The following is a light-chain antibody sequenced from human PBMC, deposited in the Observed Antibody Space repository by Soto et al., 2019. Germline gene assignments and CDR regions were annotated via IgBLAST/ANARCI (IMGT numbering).Light chain of an antibody. CDR3: QTWGTGIVV. CDR2: LNSDGSH. CDR1: SGHSSYA. J-gene: IGLJ2*01. Sequence: QSVLTQSPSASAALGAWVKLTCTLSSGHSSYAIAWLQQQPEKGPRYLMKLNSDGSHSKGDGIPDRFSGSSSGAERYLTISSLHSEDDADYSCQTWGTGIVVFGGGTKLTVL. V-gene: IGLV4-69*01.